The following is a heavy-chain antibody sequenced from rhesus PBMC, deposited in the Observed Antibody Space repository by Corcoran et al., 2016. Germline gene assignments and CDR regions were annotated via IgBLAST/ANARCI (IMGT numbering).Heavy chain of an antibody. J-gene: IGHJ3*01. Sequence: QVQLQESGPGLVKPSETLSLTFTVSGASSTSNNWMSWSRTPPLKGLEWIGNVGGSTGSTYYNPSLNSRVTISKDTSKNQFSLKFGSVTAADTAMYYCARHFYNSGYFPIDDAFDFWGQGLRVIVSS. CDR2: VGGSTGST. D-gene: IGHD3-28*01. CDR1: GASSTSNNW. V-gene: IGHV4-65*02. CDR3: ARHFYNSGYFPIDDAFDF.